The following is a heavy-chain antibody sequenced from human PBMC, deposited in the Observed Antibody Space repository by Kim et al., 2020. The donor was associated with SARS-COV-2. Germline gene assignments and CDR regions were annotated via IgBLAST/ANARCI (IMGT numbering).Heavy chain of an antibody. Sequence: SVKVSCKASGGTFSSYAISWVRQAPGQGLEWMGGIIPIFGTANYAQKFQGRVTITADESTSTAYMELSSLRSEDTAVYYCAKGTNYYDSSGPPNHWGQGTLVTVSS. V-gene: IGHV1-69*13. CDR1: GGTFSSYA. D-gene: IGHD3-22*01. J-gene: IGHJ4*02. CDR2: IIPIFGTA. CDR3: AKGTNYYDSSGPPNH.